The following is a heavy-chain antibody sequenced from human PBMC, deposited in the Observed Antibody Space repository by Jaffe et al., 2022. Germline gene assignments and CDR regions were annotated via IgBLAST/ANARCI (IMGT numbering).Heavy chain of an antibody. V-gene: IGHV3-30*18. CDR3: AKDLGYCSGGSCYEH. D-gene: IGHD2-15*01. Sequence: QVQLVESGGGVVQPGRSLRLSCAASGFTFSSYGMHWVRQAPGKGLEWVAVISYDGSNKYYADSVKGRFTISRDNSKNTLYLQMNSLRAEDTAVYYCAKDLGYCSGGSCYEHWGQGTLVTVSS. J-gene: IGHJ4*02. CDR2: ISYDGSNK. CDR1: GFTFSSYG.